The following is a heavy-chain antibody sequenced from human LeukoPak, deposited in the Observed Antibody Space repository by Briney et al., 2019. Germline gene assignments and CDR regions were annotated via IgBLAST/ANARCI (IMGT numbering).Heavy chain of an antibody. CDR3: ARGNNGWNYYYMDV. V-gene: IGHV1-8*03. CDR1: GYTFTSYD. CDR2: MNPNSGNT. J-gene: IGHJ6*03. Sequence: GASVKVSCKASGYTFTSYDMNWVRQATGQGLEWMGWMNPNSGNTGYAQKFQGRVTITRNTSISTAYMELSSLRSEDTAVYYCARGNNGWNYYYMDVWGKGTTVTVSS. D-gene: IGHD6-19*01.